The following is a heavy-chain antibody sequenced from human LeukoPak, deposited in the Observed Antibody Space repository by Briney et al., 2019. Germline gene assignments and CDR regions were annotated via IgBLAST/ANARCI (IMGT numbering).Heavy chain of an antibody. CDR3: ARDKQSGESSEIDY. D-gene: IGHD3-10*01. CDR2: INRDGSTT. CDR1: GFTFNNYW. J-gene: IGHJ4*02. Sequence: PGGSLRLSCAASGFTFNNYWVHWVRQAPGKGLVWVSRINRDGSTTKYADSVKGRFTVSRDNAKNTLNLQMNSLRAEDTAVYYCARDKQSGESSEIDYWGQGTLVTVSS. V-gene: IGHV3-74*03.